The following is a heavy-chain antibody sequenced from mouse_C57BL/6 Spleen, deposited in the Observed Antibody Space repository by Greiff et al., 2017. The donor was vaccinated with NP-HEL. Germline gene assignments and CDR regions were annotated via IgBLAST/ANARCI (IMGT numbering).Heavy chain of an antibody. J-gene: IGHJ1*03. Sequence: EVQLQQSGPVLVKPGASVKMSCKASGYTFTDYYMNWVKQSHGKSLEWIGVINPYNGGTSYNQKFKGKATLTVDKSSSTAYMELNSLTSEDSAVYYCARVGLDGQYFDVWGTGTTVTVSS. CDR3: ARVGLDGQYFDV. CDR2: INPYNGGT. D-gene: IGHD3-3*01. CDR1: GYTFTDYY. V-gene: IGHV1-19*01.